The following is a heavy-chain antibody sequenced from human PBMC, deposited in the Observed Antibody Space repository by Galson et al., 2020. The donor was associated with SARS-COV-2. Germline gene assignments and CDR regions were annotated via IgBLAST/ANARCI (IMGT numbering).Heavy chain of an antibody. D-gene: IGHD3-9*01. J-gene: IGHJ4*02. Sequence: KMSGPTLVKPTQTLTLTCTVSGFSLSNARMGVSWIRQPPGKALEWLAHIFSHDEKSYSTSLKSRLTISKDTSKSQVVLTMTNMDPVDTATYYCARRGYDILAGVMEWADYWGQGTRVAVSS. CDR1: GFSLSNARMG. CDR3: ARRGYDILAGVMEWADY. CDR2: IFSHDEK. V-gene: IGHV2-26*01.